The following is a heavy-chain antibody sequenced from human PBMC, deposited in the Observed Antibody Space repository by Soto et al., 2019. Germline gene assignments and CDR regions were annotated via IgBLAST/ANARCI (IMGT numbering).Heavy chain of an antibody. CDR3: AGGEGGSGSYLGFWFDP. D-gene: IGHD3-10*01. V-gene: IGHV1-69*02. CDR2: IIPILGIA. J-gene: IGHJ5*02. Sequence: QVQLVQSGAEVKKPGSSVKVSCKASGGTFSSYTISWVRQAPGQGLEWMGRIIPILGIANYAQKFQGRVTITADKSTSPAYMELSSLRSEDTAVYYCAGGEGGSGSYLGFWFDPWGQGTLVTVSS. CDR1: GGTFSSYT.